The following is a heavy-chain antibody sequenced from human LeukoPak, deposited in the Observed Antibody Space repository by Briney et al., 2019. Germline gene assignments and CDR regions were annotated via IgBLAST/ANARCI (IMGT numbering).Heavy chain of an antibody. J-gene: IGHJ6*03. V-gene: IGHV3-74*01. D-gene: IGHD3-10*01. CDR2: INSDGSST. CDR1: RLIFSSYW. CDR3: AGHYGSGRYHYYYMDV. Sequence: GGSLRLSCAASRLIFSSYWMHWVRQAPGKGLVWVSRINSDGSSTIYADSVKGRFTISRDYAKNTVYLQMNSLRVDDTAVYYCAGHYGSGRYHYYYMDVWGRGTTVPVSS.